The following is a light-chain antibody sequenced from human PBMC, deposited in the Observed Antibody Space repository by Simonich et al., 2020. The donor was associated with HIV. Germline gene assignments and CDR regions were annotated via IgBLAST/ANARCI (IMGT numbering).Light chain of an antibody. Sequence: DIQMTQSPSTLSASVGDRVTITCRASPSISSWLAWYQQKSGKAPKLLIYKASSLKSGVPSRFSGSGSGTEFTLTISSLQPDDFATYFCQQYNSYTWTFGQGTKVEIK. CDR1: PSISSW. V-gene: IGKV1-5*03. CDR2: KAS. CDR3: QQYNSYTWT. J-gene: IGKJ1*01.